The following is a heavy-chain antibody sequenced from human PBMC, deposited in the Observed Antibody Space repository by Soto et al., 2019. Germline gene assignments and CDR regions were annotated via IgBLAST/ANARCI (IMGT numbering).Heavy chain of an antibody. CDR2: INGNTGST. D-gene: IGHD1-26*01. J-gene: IGHJ4*02. V-gene: IGHV1-18*01. Sequence: QVQLVQSGAEVKKPGASVKVSCKTPGNFCSKYGISWVRQAPGQGLEWMGWINGNTGSTNYEQKFKGRVTMTADTSTGMVYMELSSLTSDDTAIYYCGRDGDQWDQRYLDYWGQGTLVSV. CDR1: GNFCSKYG. CDR3: GRDGDQWDQRYLDY.